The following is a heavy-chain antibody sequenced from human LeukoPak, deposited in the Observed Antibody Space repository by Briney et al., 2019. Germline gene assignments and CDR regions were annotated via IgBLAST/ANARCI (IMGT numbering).Heavy chain of an antibody. J-gene: IGHJ3*02. V-gene: IGHV3-48*03. CDR3: ARERETTVTYDAFDI. CDR1: GFTFSSYE. Sequence: GGSLRLSCVVSGFTFSSYEMNWVRQAPGKGLVWVSYISRSGSTIYHADSVKGRFTLSRDNAKKSLYLEMKSLRAEDTAVYYCARERETTVTYDAFDIWGLGTMVTVSS. CDR2: ISRSGSTI. D-gene: IGHD4-17*01.